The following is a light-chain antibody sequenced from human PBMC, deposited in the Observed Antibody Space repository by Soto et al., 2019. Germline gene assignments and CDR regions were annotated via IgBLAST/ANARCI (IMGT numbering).Light chain of an antibody. Sequence: DIQMTPSPSTLSASVGDRVTITCRASQSIGSWLAWYQQKPGKAPKLLIYKASSLQSGVPSRFSGSGSGTEFTLTISSLQPDDFATYYCQQYNSYSWTFGQGTKVDNK. CDR1: QSIGSW. J-gene: IGKJ1*01. CDR3: QQYNSYSWT. CDR2: KAS. V-gene: IGKV1-5*03.